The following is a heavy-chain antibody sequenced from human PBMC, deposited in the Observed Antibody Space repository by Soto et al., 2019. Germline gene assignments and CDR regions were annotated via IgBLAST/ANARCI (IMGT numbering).Heavy chain of an antibody. V-gene: IGHV3-11*01. CDR1: GFTFSDYY. Sequence: QVQLVESGGGLVKPGGSLRLSCAASGFTFSDYYMSWIRQAPGKGLEWVSYISSSGSTVYYADSVKGRFTISRDNAKNSLYLQMNSLRAEDTAVYYCARDNIVYGSGWDYYYYGMDVWGQGTTVAVSS. J-gene: IGHJ6*02. CDR2: ISSSGSTV. CDR3: ARDNIVYGSGWDYYYYGMDV. D-gene: IGHD6-19*01.